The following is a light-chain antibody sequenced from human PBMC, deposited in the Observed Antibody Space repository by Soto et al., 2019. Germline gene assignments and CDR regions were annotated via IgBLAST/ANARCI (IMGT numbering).Light chain of an antibody. CDR3: QQYTNWLL. CDR2: GAS. CDR1: QSVSSN. Sequence: EIVLTQFAATLFVTQGERATLSCRASQSVSSNLAWYKQTPGRAPRLLIYGASTRATGIPARVSGSGSGTEFTLTISSLQAEDFAGYYCQQYTNWLLLGPGTKVDIK. V-gene: IGKV3-15*01. J-gene: IGKJ3*01.